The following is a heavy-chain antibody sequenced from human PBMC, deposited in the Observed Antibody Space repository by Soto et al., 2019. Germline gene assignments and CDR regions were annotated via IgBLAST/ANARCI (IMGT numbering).Heavy chain of an antibody. D-gene: IGHD3-22*01. CDR1: GGSISSYY. V-gene: IGHV4-59*12. J-gene: IGHJ6*02. CDR3: ARAQSSGYYSLDV. Sequence: SETLSLTSTVSGGSISSYYWSWIRQPPGKALEWIGYIYYSGSTNYNPSLKSRVTISVDTSKNQFSLKLSSVTAADTGVYYCARAQSSGYYSLDVWGQGTTVTVSS. CDR2: IYYSGST.